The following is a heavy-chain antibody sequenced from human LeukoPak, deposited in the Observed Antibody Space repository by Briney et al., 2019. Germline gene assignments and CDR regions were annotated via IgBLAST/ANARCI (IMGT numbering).Heavy chain of an antibody. V-gene: IGHV4-59*11. CDR1: CASISNHY. J-gene: IGHJ4*02. D-gene: IGHD1-26*01. Sequence: KPSETLSLTCPVSCASISNHYWSWIRQPPGKGLEWIGYIHYNGNTNYNPSLKSRVTISVDTSKNQLSLKLTSVTAADTAVYYCARATRGSFYACDYWGQGTLVTVSS. CDR3: ARATRGSFYACDY. CDR2: IHYNGNT.